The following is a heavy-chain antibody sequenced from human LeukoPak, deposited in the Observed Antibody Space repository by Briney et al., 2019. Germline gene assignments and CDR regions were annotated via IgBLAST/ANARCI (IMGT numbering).Heavy chain of an antibody. J-gene: IGHJ4*02. CDR2: IIPIFGTA. V-gene: IGHV1-69*01. Sequence: GSSVKVSCKASGGTFSSYAISWVRQAPGQGLEWMGGIIPIFGTANYAQKFQGRVTITADESTSTAYMELSSLRSEDTAMYYCARVNGLGQWLVRGDYFDYWGQGTLVTVSS. D-gene: IGHD6-19*01. CDR3: ARVNGLGQWLVRGDYFDY. CDR1: GGTFSSYA.